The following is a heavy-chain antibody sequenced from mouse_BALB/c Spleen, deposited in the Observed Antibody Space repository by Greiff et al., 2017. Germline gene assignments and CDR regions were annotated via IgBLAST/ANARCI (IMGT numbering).Heavy chain of an antibody. CDR3: ARDLGFYYGSSPYFDY. Sequence: VKLVESGGGLVQPGGSLKLSCAASGFTFSSYGMSWVRQTPDKRLELVATINSNGGSTYYPDSVKGRFTISRDNAKNTLYLQMSSLKSEDTAMYYCARDLGFYYGSSPYFDYWGQGTTLTVSS. CDR1: GFTFSSYG. J-gene: IGHJ2*01. D-gene: IGHD1-1*01. V-gene: IGHV5-6-3*01. CDR2: INSNGGST.